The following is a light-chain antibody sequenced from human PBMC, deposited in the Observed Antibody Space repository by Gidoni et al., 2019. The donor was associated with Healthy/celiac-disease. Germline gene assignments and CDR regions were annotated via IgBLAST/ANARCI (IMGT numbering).Light chain of an antibody. CDR1: QSIRSY. CDR2: AAS. J-gene: IGKJ1*01. V-gene: IGKV1-39*01. Sequence: DIQMTPSPSSLSASVGDRVTITCRASQSIRSYLNWYQQKPGKAPKLLIYAASSLQSGVPSRFSGSGSGTDFTLTISSLEPEDFATYYCQQSYSTPPWTFGQGTKVEIK. CDR3: QQSYSTPPWT.